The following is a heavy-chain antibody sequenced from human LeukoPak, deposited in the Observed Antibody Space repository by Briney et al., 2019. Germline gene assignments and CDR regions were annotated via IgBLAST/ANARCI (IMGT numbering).Heavy chain of an antibody. V-gene: IGHV3-48*01. D-gene: IGHD2-15*01. CDR2: ISSSSSTI. Sequence: QPGGSLRLSCAASGFTFSSYSLNWVRQAPGKGLEWVSHISSSSSTIYYADSVKGRFTISRDNAKNSLYLQMNSLRVKDTAVYYCAREDRVEGADYYYYMDVWGKGTTVTISS. J-gene: IGHJ6*03. CDR3: AREDRVEGADYYYYMDV. CDR1: GFTFSSYS.